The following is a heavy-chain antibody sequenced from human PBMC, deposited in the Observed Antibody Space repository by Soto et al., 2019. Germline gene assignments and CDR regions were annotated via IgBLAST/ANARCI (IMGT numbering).Heavy chain of an antibody. Sequence: SETLSLTCTVSGGSISSGDYYWSWIRQPPGKGLEWIGSIYYSGSTYYNPSLKSRVTVSVDTSKNQFSLKLSSVTAADTAAYYCARHPSDFWFDPWGQGTLVTVSS. CDR2: IYYSGST. D-gene: IGHD2-21*02. CDR1: GGSISSGDYY. CDR3: ARHPSDFWFDP. J-gene: IGHJ5*02. V-gene: IGHV4-39*01.